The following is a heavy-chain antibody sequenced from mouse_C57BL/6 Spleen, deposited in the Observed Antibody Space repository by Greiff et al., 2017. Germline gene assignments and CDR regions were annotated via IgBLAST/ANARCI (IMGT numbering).Heavy chain of an antibody. CDR3: ARRGSDYYAMDY. J-gene: IGHJ4*01. CDR1: GYTFTDYY. V-gene: IGHV1-77*01. D-gene: IGHD1-3*01. CDR2: IGPGSGST. Sequence: VQLQQSGAELVKPGASVKISCKASGYTFTDYYINWVKQRPGQGLEWIGKIGPGSGSTYYNEKFKGKATLTADKSSSTAYMQLSSLRSENSAVYLFARRGSDYYAMDYWGQGTSVTVSS.